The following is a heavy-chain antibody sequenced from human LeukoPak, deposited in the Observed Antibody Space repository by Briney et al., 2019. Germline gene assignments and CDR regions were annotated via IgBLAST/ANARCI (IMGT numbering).Heavy chain of an antibody. Sequence: PGGSLRLSCAASGFTFSSYAMHWVRQAPGKGLEWVAVISYDGSNKYYADSVKGRFAISRDNSKNTLYLQMNSLRAEDTAVYYCARSPSWGSDRVYFDYWGQGTLVTVSS. CDR1: GFTFSSYA. CDR2: ISYDGSNK. CDR3: ARSPSWGSDRVYFDY. J-gene: IGHJ4*02. D-gene: IGHD3-16*01. V-gene: IGHV3-30*09.